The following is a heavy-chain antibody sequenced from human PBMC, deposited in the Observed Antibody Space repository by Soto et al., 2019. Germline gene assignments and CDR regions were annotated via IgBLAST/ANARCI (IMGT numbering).Heavy chain of an antibody. Sequence: EVPLLESGGGLIQPGGSLRLSCAASGFTFSSYAMSWVRQAPGKGLEWVSTISGSGGSTYYADSVKGRFTFSRDNSKHTLYLQMNSLRAEDTAVYYCAKIWFGEETPFDYWGQGTLVTVSS. J-gene: IGHJ4*02. CDR3: AKIWFGEETPFDY. CDR2: ISGSGGST. CDR1: GFTFSSYA. V-gene: IGHV3-23*01. D-gene: IGHD3-10*01.